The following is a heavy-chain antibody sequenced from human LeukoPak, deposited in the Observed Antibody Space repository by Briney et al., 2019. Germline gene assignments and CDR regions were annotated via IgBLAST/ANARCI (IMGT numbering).Heavy chain of an antibody. J-gene: IGHJ4*02. V-gene: IGHV4-59*01. CDR2: IFYTGGT. Sequence: SETLSLTCSVSGVSMNSYYWSWIRQPPGKELEWLAYIFYTGGTNYNPYLKSRVTISVDTSKNQFSLTLNSVTAADTAVYYCARGDFWSGSQPFDYWGQGILVTVSS. CDR3: ARGDFWSGSQPFDY. CDR1: GVSMNSYY. D-gene: IGHD3-3*01.